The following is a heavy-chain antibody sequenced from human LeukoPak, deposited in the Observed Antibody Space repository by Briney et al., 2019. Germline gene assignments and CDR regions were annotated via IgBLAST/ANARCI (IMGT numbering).Heavy chain of an antibody. CDR1: GFTFSSYS. V-gene: IGHV3-48*01. D-gene: IGHD6-13*01. Sequence: GSLRLSCAASGFTFSSYSMNWVRQAPGKGLEWVSYISSSSSTIYYTDSVKGRFTISRDKAKNSLYLQMNSLRAEDTAVYYCARDKEESIAAAGTRVYYYYMDVWGKGTTVTVSS. CDR3: ARDKEESIAAAGTRVYYYYMDV. J-gene: IGHJ6*03. CDR2: ISSSSSTI.